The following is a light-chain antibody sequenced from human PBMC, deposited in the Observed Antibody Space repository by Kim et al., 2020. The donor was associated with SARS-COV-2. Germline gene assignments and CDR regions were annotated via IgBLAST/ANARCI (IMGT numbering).Light chain of an antibody. CDR3: QAWDSSTVV. J-gene: IGLJ2*01. CDR2: QDS. Sequence: GSPGQTASITCSGDKLGDKYTCWYQQKPGQSPVLVIYQDSKRPSGIPERFAGSNSGNTATLTISGTQAMDETDYFCQAWDSSTVVFGGGTQLTVL. CDR1: KLGDKY. V-gene: IGLV3-1*01.